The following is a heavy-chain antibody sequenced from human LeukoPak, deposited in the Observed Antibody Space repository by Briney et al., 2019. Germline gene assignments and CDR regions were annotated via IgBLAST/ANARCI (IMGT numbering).Heavy chain of an antibody. V-gene: IGHV1-8*01. CDR3: ARGGGYYDRSAKNFIRPPEY. J-gene: IGHJ4*02. CDR1: GYTFTSYD. CDR2: MNPNSGNT. D-gene: IGHD3-22*01. Sequence: ASVKVSCKASGYTFTSYDVNWVRQATGQGVEWMGCMNPNSGNTRYAQKFQGRVTMTRNTTISTGYMELSSLRSEDTVVYYCARGGGYYDRSAKNFIRPPEYWGQGTLVTVSS.